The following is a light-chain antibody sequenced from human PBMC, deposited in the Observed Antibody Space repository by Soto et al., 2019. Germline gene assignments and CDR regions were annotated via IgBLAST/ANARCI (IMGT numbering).Light chain of an antibody. J-gene: IGKJ1*01. CDR2: ASS. V-gene: IGKV1-6*01. Sequence: AIRMTQSPSSLSASVGDRVTMSCRASQGIRNDLAWYQQKAGKAPKLLIFASSNLQRGVPSRFSGSGSGTAVTLTISRLQPEECATYYCQQYVTSSPRTVGQGTEVEIK. CDR1: QGIRND. CDR3: QQYVTSSPRT.